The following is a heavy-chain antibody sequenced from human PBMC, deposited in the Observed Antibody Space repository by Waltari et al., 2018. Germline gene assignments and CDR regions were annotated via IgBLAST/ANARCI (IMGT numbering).Heavy chain of an antibody. Sequence: EVQLVESGGGLVQPGGSLRLSCAASGFTFSAYWMTWVRQPPGKGLEWVSGINYNSASIGYGESVKGRFIISRDNARNSLYLQMNSLTTEDTALYYCLKKNDEVFDRNGLVYDAFDMWGKGTMVTVSP. J-gene: IGHJ3*02. CDR2: INYNSASI. CDR3: LKKNDEVFDRNGLVYDAFDM. V-gene: IGHV3-9*01. D-gene: IGHD3-22*01. CDR1: GFTFSAYW.